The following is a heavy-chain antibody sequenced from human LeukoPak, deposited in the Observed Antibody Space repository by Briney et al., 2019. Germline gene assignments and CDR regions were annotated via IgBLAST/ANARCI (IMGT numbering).Heavy chain of an antibody. Sequence: QPGRSLRLSCAASGFTFSSYAMHWVRQAPGKGLEWVAVISYDGSNKYYADSVKGRFTISRDNSKNTLYLQMNSLRAEDTAVYYCAKGTPTLAYCGGDCPWAFDIWGQGTRATVSS. CDR1: GFTFSSYA. CDR2: ISYDGSNK. J-gene: IGHJ3*02. D-gene: IGHD2-21*01. V-gene: IGHV3-30-3*01. CDR3: AKGTPTLAYCGGDCPWAFDI.